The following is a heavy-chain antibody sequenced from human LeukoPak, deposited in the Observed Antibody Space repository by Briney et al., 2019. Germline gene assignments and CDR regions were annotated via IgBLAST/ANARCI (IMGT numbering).Heavy chain of an antibody. CDR3: ARHDSSGYDAFDI. J-gene: IGHJ3*02. V-gene: IGHV4-59*08. Sequence: SETLSLTCTVSGGSISSYYWSWIRQPPGKGLEWIGYIYYSGSTNYNPSLKSRVTISVDTSKNQFSLKLSSVTAADTAVYYCARHDSSGYDAFDIWGQGTMVTVSS. CDR2: IYYSGST. D-gene: IGHD3-22*01. CDR1: GGSISSYY.